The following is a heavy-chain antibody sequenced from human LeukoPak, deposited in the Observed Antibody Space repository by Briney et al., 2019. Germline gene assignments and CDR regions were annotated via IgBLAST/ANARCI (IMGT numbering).Heavy chain of an antibody. CDR1: GYTFTSYG. V-gene: IGHV1-18*01. D-gene: IGHD6-13*01. CDR2: ISAYNGNT. J-gene: IGHJ6*03. CDR3: ARILRDSSSWTVYYYYYMDV. Sequence: ASVKVSCKASGYTFTSYGISWVRQAPGQGLEWMGWISAYNGNTNYAQKLQGRVTMTTDTSTSTAYMELRSLRSDDTALYYCARILRDSSSWTVYYYYYMDVWGKGNTVTVSS.